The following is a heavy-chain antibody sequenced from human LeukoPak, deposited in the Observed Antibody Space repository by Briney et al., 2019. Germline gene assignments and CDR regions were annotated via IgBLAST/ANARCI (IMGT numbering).Heavy chain of an antibody. CDR3: ARGYVAAAVV. CDR1: VFTFSSYG. D-gene: IGHD6-13*01. Sequence: TAGGSLRLSCAASVFTFSSYGMSWVRQAPGQGLEWVSSITSSSSYIYYADSVKGRFTISRDNAKNSLYLQMNSLRAEDTAVYYCARGYVAAAVVWGQGTLVTVSS. J-gene: IGHJ4*02. V-gene: IGHV3-21*01. CDR2: ITSSSSYI.